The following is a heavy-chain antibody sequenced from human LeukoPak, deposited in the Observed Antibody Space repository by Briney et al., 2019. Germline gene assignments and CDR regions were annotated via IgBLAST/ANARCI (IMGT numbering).Heavy chain of an antibody. D-gene: IGHD5-24*01. V-gene: IGHV1-2*02. J-gene: IGHJ4*02. Sequence: ASVKVSCKASGYTFTGYYMHWVRQAPGQGLEWMGWINPNSGGTNYAKKFQGRGTMTRDTSISTAYMELSRLRSDDTAVYYCARTRDGYNSYSVDCWGQGTLVAVSS. CDR2: INPNSGGT. CDR3: ARTRDGYNSYSVDC. CDR1: GYTFTGYY.